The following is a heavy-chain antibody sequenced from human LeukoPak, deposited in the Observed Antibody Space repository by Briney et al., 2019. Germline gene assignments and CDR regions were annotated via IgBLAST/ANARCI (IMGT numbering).Heavy chain of an antibody. V-gene: IGHV1-69*13. CDR1: GGTFSSYA. D-gene: IGHD3-3*01. J-gene: IGHJ3*02. CDR3: ARDQAWRIWSGYQRKGAAAFDI. CDR2: IIPIFGTA. Sequence: SVKVSCKASGGTFSSYAISWVRQAPGQGLEWMGGIIPIFGTANYAQKFQGRVTITADESTSTAYMELSSLRSEDTAVYYCARDQAWRIWSGYQRKGAAAFDIWGQGTMVTVSS.